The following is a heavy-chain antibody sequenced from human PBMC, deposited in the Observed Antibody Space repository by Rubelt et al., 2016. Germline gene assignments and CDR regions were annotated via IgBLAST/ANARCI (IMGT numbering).Heavy chain of an antibody. V-gene: IGHV1-8*02. CDR3: ARMVNDFWSGYHNWFDP. CDR2: MNTNSGNT. CDR1: GGTFSSYV. D-gene: IGHD3-3*01. Sequence: QVQLVQSGAEVKKPGSSVKVSCKASGGTFSSYVINWVRQATGQGLEWMGWMNTNSGNTGYAQKFQGRVTLTRNTSRSTAYMELSSLRSEDTAVYYCARMVNDFWSGYHNWFDPWGQGTLVTVSS. J-gene: IGHJ5*02.